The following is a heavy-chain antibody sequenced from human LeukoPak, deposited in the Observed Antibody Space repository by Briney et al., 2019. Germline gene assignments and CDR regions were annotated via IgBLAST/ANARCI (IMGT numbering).Heavy chain of an antibody. V-gene: IGHV5-51*01. Sequence: TGESLKISCKASGYGFSNYWIGWVRQLPGKGLEWVEFIYPADSSTRYSPSFQGQVTISADKSISTAYLQWSSLKASDTAMYYCARRYYHSTEFDPWGQGTLVTVSS. D-gene: IGHD2/OR15-2a*01. CDR2: IYPADSST. CDR3: ARRYYHSTEFDP. CDR1: GYGFSNYW. J-gene: IGHJ5*02.